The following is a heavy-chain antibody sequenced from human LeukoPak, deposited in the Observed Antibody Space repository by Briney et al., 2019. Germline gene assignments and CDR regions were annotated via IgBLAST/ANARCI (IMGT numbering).Heavy chain of an antibody. Sequence: GGSLRLSCAASGLTFSTYWMHWVRQDPGKGLEWVSSISSSSSYIYCADSVKGRFTISRDNAKNSLYLQMNSLRAEDTAVYYCARTPVYSYGLQGFDYWGQGTLVTVSS. V-gene: IGHV3-21*01. CDR3: ARTPVYSYGLQGFDY. CDR2: ISSSSSYI. CDR1: GLTFSTYW. J-gene: IGHJ4*02. D-gene: IGHD5-18*01.